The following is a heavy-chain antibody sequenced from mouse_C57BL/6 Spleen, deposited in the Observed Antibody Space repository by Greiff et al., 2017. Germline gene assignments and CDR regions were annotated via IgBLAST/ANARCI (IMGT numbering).Heavy chain of an antibody. J-gene: IGHJ2*01. CDR2: LDPADGET. V-gene: IGHV14-2*01. D-gene: IGHD2-14*01. Sequence: VQLKQSGAELVKPGASVKLSCTASGFNIKDYYMHWVKQRTDQGLEWIGRLDPADGETKYAPKFQGKATITADTSSNTAYLQLSILTSEDTAVYYCDRHGYGGFLDYWGQGTTLTVSS. CDR3: DRHGYGGFLDY. CDR1: GFNIKDYY.